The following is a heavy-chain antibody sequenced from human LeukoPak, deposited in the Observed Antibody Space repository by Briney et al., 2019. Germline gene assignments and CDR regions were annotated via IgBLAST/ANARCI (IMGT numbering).Heavy chain of an antibody. CDR1: GGSVSSGSYY. J-gene: IGHJ4*02. D-gene: IGHD2-2*01. CDR2: IYYSGST. Sequence: SETLSLTCTVSGGSVSSGSYYWSWIRQPPGKGLEWIGYIYYSGSTNYNPSLKSRVTISVDTSKNQFSLKLSSVTAADTGVYYCARETQTVVFDYWGQGTLVTVSS. V-gene: IGHV4-61*01. CDR3: ARETQTVVFDY.